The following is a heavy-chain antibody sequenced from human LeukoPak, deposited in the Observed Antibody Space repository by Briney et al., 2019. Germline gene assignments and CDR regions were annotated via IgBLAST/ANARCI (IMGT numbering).Heavy chain of an antibody. J-gene: IGHJ3*02. CDR1: GDSVSSNTAA. Sequence: SQTLSLTCAISGDSVSSNTAAWNWIRQSPSRGLEWLGMTYYRSKWYNNYAVSVKGRITINPDTSKNQVSLQLNSVTPEDTAVYYCARDRGYSSGWSDAFDIWGQGTMVTVSS. V-gene: IGHV6-1*01. D-gene: IGHD2-15*01. CDR2: TYYRSKWYN. CDR3: ARDRGYSSGWSDAFDI.